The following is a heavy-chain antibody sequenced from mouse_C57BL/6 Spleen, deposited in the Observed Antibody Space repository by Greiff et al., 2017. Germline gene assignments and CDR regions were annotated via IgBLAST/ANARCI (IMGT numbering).Heavy chain of an antibody. CDR3: ASLLLLRSPFDY. J-gene: IGHJ2*01. CDR1: GFTFSSYT. D-gene: IGHD1-1*01. V-gene: IGHV5-9*01. CDR2: ISGGGGNT. Sequence: EVQLVESGGGLVKPGGSLKLSCAASGFTFSSYTMSWVRQTPEKRLEWVATISGGGGNTYYPDSVKGRFTISRDNAKNTLYLQMSSLRSEDTALYYCASLLLLRSPFDYWGQGTTLTVSS.